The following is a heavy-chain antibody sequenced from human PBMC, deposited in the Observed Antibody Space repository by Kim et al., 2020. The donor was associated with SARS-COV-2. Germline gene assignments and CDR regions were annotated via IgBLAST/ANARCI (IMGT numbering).Heavy chain of an antibody. CDR1: GGSFSDHY. Sequence: SETLSLTCAVYGGSFSDHYWSWIRQPPGEGLEWIGEITHSGSTNYNPSLKSRVTISVDTSKNQFSLKLNSVTAADTAVYYCATRLPTDYWGQGTLVTVSS. J-gene: IGHJ4*02. CDR2: ITHSGST. V-gene: IGHV4-34*01. CDR3: ATRLPTDY. D-gene: IGHD4-17*01.